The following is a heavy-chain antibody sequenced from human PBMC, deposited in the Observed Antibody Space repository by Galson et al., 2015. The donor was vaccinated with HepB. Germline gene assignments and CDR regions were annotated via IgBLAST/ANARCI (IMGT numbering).Heavy chain of an antibody. V-gene: IGHV1-69*04. CDR2: IIPILGIA. J-gene: IGHJ4*02. D-gene: IGHD2-2*01. CDR3: ARESVVVVPEYYFDY. Sequence: SVKVSCKASGGTFSSYTISWVRQAPGQGLEWMGRIIPILGIANYAQKFQGRVTITADKSTSTAYMELSSLRSEDTAVYYCARESVVVVPEYYFDYWGQGTLVTVSS. CDR1: GGTFSSYT.